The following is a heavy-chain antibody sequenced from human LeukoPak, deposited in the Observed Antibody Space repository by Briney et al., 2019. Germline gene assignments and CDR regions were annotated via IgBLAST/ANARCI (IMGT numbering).Heavy chain of an antibody. CDR1: GFTFSSYA. CDR3: AHGGGSQFHA. Sequence: GGSLRLSCAAPGFTFSSYAMSWVRQAPGKGLEWVSSVSGGGGPSISYYADSVKGRFTISRDNSKNTIYLQMSSLRADDTATYYCAHGGGSQFHAWGQGTLVTVSS. CDR2: VSGGGGPSIS. D-gene: IGHD5-24*01. J-gene: IGHJ5*02. V-gene: IGHV3-23*01.